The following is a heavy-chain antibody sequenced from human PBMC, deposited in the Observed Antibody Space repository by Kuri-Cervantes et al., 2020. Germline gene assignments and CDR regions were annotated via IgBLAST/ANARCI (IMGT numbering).Heavy chain of an antibody. Sequence: SETLSLTCTVSGGSTSSYYWSWIRQPPGKGLEWIGYIYYSGSTNYNPSLKSRVTISVDTSKNQFSLKLSSVTAADTAVYYCARVSSGWYGYFDLWGRGTLVTVSS. CDR2: IYYSGST. CDR3: ARVSSGWYGYFDL. CDR1: GGSTSSYY. D-gene: IGHD6-19*01. J-gene: IGHJ2*01. V-gene: IGHV4-59*01.